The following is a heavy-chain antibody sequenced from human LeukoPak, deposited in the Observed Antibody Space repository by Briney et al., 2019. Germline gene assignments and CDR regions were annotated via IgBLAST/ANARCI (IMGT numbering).Heavy chain of an antibody. CDR1: GGSFSGYY. V-gene: IGHV4-34*01. D-gene: IGHD3-22*01. CDR3: ARRSSGYYGAGAFDI. CDR2: TNHSGST. Sequence: KPSETLSLTCAVYGGSFSGYYWSWIRQPPGKGLEWIGETNHSGSTNYNPSLKSRVTISVDTSKNQFSLKLSSVTAADTAVYYCARRSSGYYGAGAFDIWGQGTMVTVSP. J-gene: IGHJ3*02.